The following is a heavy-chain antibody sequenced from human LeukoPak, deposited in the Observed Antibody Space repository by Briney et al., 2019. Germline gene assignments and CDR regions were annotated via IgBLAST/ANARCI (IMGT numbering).Heavy chain of an antibody. CDR3: ARDDGTSRDGYNSYFDY. D-gene: IGHD5-24*01. V-gene: IGHV3-30*19. CDR1: GFTLSSYS. J-gene: IGHJ4*02. Sequence: GGSLRLSCAASGFTLSSYSMNWVRQAPGKGLEWVAVISYDGSNKYYADSVKGRFTISRDNSKNTLYLQMNSLRAEDTAVYYCARDDGTSRDGYNSYFDYWGQGTLVTVSS. CDR2: ISYDGSNK.